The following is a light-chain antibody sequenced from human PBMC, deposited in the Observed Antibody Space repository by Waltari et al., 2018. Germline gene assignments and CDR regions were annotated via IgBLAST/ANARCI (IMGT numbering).Light chain of an antibody. V-gene: IGKV3-15*01. J-gene: IGKJ4*01. Sequence: EIVLTQSPAPLSLSPGERATLSCSDSESVSNSLAWYQQKPGQDPRLLIYGASYRATGIPDRFSGSGSGTDFTLTISSLEPEDFAIYYCQQYSNWPLTFGGGTKVEIK. CDR2: GAS. CDR1: ESVSNS. CDR3: QQYSNWPLT.